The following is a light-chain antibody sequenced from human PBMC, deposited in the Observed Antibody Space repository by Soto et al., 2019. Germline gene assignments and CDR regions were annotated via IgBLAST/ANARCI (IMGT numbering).Light chain of an antibody. J-gene: IGKJ4*01. Sequence: DIQMTQSPSSVSASVGDRVTITCRASQGISRWLGWYQQKPGKGPKLLIYEASTLQRGVPSRFSGYGSGIDFTLTINSLQPEDFATYFCQQVSSFPLTFGGGTKVQIK. CDR2: EAS. CDR1: QGISRW. V-gene: IGKV1D-12*01. CDR3: QQVSSFPLT.